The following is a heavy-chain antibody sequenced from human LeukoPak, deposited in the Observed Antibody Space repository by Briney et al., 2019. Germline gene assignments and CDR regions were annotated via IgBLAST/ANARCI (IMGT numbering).Heavy chain of an antibody. CDR2: TVGGGSPNT. J-gene: IGHJ4*02. CDR1: GFYFANYA. D-gene: IGHD2-15*01. Sequence: GGSLRLSCAASGFYFANYAMSWVRQAPGKGLEWVSATVGGGSPNTYHTDSVKGRFTISRDNSKNTLFLQMNSLRAEDTAIYYCTKAPIVSCSGAFCYPFDSWGQGTLVTVSS. V-gene: IGHV3-23*01. CDR3: TKAPIVSCSGAFCYPFDS.